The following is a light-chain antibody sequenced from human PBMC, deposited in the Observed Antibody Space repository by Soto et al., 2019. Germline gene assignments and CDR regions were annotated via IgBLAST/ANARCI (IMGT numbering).Light chain of an antibody. CDR1: QAINNY. CDR2: AAS. J-gene: IGKJ1*01. CDR3: QQYNNWLWT. V-gene: IGKV1-27*01. Sequence: DIQMTQSPSSLSASVGDRVTITCRASQAINNYVAWYQQKPGQCPQLLIYAASTLQSGVPSRFSGSGSGTDFTLTISSLQPEDVALYYCQQYNNWLWTLGQGTKVDIK.